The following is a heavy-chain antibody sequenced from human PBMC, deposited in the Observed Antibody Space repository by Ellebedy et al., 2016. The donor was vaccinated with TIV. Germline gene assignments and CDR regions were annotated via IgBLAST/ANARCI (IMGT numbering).Heavy chain of an antibody. J-gene: IGHJ5*02. Sequence: GGSLRLXXAASGFTFKSFWMHWVRQAPGKGLVWVSRIKGDGSFTNYADSVKGRFTVSRDNAKNSLYLQMNSLRVEDTAVYYCARADLHSNVVVPAALDAWGQGTPVTVSS. CDR1: GFTFKSFW. D-gene: IGHD2-2*01. V-gene: IGHV3-74*01. CDR3: ARADLHSNVVVPAALDA. CDR2: IKGDGSFT.